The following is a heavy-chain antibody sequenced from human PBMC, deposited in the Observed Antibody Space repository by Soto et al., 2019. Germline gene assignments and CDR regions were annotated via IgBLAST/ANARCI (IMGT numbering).Heavy chain of an antibody. D-gene: IGHD2-21*02. CDR1: GFSISSDA. CDR3: AKRQSGNFGPFDS. V-gene: IGHV3-23*01. Sequence: GGSLRLSCAASGFSISSDAMSWVRQAPGKGLEWVSGISGSGANTNYADSVKGRFAISIDNSKNTLYLQMSSLRAEDTAVYYCAKRQSGNFGPFDSWGQGTLVTVSS. J-gene: IGHJ4*02. CDR2: ISGSGANT.